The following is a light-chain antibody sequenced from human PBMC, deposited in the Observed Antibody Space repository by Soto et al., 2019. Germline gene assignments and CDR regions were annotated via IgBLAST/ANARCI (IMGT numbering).Light chain of an antibody. CDR3: QQYDRSPLT. V-gene: IGKV3-20*01. CDR1: QIVSSSY. Sequence: EIVLTQSPGTLSLSPGERATLSCRASQIVSSSYLAWYQQKPGQAPRLLIYGASSRATGIPDRFSGSGSGKDFTLTSSRLEPEDFAVYYWQQYDRSPLTFGGGPKVEIK. J-gene: IGKJ4*01. CDR2: GAS.